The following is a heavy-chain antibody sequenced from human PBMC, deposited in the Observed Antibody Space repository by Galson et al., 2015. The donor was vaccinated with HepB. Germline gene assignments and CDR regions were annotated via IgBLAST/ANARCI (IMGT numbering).Heavy chain of an antibody. Sequence: SLRLSCATSGFTFDDFAMHWVRQAPGKGLEWVSSISRDSGNIAFADSVRGRFTVSRDNAKKSLYLQMNSLRAEDTALYYCATGMVKYFHYGMDVWGQGTTVTVSS. CDR2: ISRDSGNI. CDR1: GFTFDDFA. CDR3: ATGMVKYFHYGMDV. V-gene: IGHV3-9*01. J-gene: IGHJ6*02. D-gene: IGHD3-22*01.